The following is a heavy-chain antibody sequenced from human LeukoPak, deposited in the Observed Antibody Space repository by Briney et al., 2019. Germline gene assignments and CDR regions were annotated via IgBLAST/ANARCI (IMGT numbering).Heavy chain of an antibody. D-gene: IGHD3-10*01. CDR2: MNPNSGNT. J-gene: IGHJ4*02. V-gene: IGHV1-8*02. Sequence: ASVKVSCKAAGDTISAYSLNWVRQAPGQGLEWMGWMNPNSGNTGYAQKFQGRVTMTRNTSISTAYMELSSLRSEDTAVYYCARRGMVRGVIVHDYWGQGTLVTVSS. CDR1: GDTISAYS. CDR3: ARRGMVRGVIVHDY.